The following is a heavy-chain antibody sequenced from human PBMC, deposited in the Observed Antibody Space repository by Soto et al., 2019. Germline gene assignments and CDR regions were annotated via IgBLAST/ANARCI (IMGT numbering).Heavy chain of an antibody. J-gene: IGHJ4*02. Sequence: TLSLTCAVYVGSFSSYCWRWIRQPQGKGLEWIGEINHSGSTNYNPSLKSRVTISVDTSKNQFSLKLSSVTAADTAVYYCARSTWLLFRGYSYGTQLYYSAFWGQGTPVPVSS. D-gene: IGHD5-18*01. CDR3: ARSTWLLFRGYSYGTQLYYSAF. V-gene: IGHV4-34*01. CDR1: VGSFSSYC. CDR2: INHSGST.